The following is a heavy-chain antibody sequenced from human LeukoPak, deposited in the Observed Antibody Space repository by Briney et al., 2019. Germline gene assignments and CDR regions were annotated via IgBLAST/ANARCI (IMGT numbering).Heavy chain of an antibody. CDR1: GGSFSGYY. J-gene: IGHJ4*02. D-gene: IGHD6-13*01. V-gene: IGHV4-34*01. Sequence: PSETLSLTCAVHGGSFSGYYWSWIRQPPGKGLEWIGEINHSGSTNYNPSLKSRVTISVDTSKNQFSLKLSSVTAADTAVYYCARGSAAAGTGYWGQGTLVTVSS. CDR2: INHSGST. CDR3: ARGSAAAGTGY.